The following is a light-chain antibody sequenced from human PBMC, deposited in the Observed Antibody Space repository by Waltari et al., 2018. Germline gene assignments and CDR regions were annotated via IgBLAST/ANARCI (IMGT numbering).Light chain of an antibody. CDR3: SSYTSSSISLV. CDR2: DVS. V-gene: IGLV2-14*03. Sequence: QSALTQPASVSGSPGQSITISCTGTSSDVGGYNYVPWYHQHPGKGPKLMIYDVSYRPSGVSNRFSGSKSGNTASLTISGLQAEDEADYYCSSYTSSSISLVFGGGTKLTVL. CDR1: SSDVGGYNY. J-gene: IGLJ2*01.